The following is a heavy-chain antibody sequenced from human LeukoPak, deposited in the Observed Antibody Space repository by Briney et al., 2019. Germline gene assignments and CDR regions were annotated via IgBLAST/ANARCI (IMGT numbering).Heavy chain of an antibody. J-gene: IGHJ6*03. D-gene: IGHD7-27*01. CDR3: ARCWGRTYYYMDV. V-gene: IGHV4-59*11. CDR1: GGSISSHY. Sequence: PETLSLTCTVSGGSISSHYWSWIRQPPGKGLEWIGYIYYSGSTNYNPSLKSRVTISVDTSKNQFSLKLSSVTAADTAVYYCARCWGRTYYYMDVWGKGTTVTVSS. CDR2: IYYSGST.